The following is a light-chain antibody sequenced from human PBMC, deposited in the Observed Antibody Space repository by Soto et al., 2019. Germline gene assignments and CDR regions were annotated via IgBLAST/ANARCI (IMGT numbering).Light chain of an antibody. CDR1: QSVSSN. J-gene: IGKJ2*02. CDR3: QQYNNWPPLWT. V-gene: IGKV3D-15*01. CDR2: GAS. Sequence: EIVMTQSPATLSVSPGERATLSCRASQSVSSNLAWYQQKFGQAPRLLIYGASTRATGIPARFSGSGSGTEFILTISSLQSEDFAVYYCQQYNNWPPLWTFGQGTKLEIK.